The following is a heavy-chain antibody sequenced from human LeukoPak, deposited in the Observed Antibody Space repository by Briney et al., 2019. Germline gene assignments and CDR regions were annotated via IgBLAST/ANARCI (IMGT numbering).Heavy chain of an antibody. CDR1: GFTFSSYG. D-gene: IGHD6-19*01. J-gene: IGHJ4*02. CDR2: IWYDGSNK. Sequence: GGSLRLSCAASGFTFSSYGMHWVRQAPGKGLEWVAVIWYDGSNKYYADSVKGRFTISRDNSKNTLYLQMNSLRAEDTAVYYCAREAAVAGFDHWGQGTLVTVSS. V-gene: IGHV3-33*01. CDR3: AREAAVAGFDH.